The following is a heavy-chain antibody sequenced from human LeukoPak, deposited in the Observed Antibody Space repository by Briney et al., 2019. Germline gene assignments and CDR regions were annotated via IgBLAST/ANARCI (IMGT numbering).Heavy chain of an antibody. CDR3: ARITDLSVATDY. CDR1: GYSINGGSY. D-gene: IGHD6-19*01. J-gene: IGHJ4*02. Sequence: PSETLSLPCTVSGYSINGGSYGGWIRQPPGRGRGWIGSIWHTGSTYYNPSPKSRVTISVDTSKNQFSLKLTPVTAADTAVYYCARITDLSVATDYWGQGTLVTVSS. CDR2: IWHTGST. V-gene: IGHV4-38-2*02.